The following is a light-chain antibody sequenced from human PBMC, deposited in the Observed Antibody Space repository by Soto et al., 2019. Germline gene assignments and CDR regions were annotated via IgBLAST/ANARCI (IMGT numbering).Light chain of an antibody. Sequence: EIVLTQSPGTVSLSPGERATLSCRASQSVSRSYLAWYQLKPGQAPRLLIYGASSRATGIPDRFSGSGSGTDFTLTISRLEPEDFAVYYCQQYGSSTYTCGQGTKLEIK. CDR1: QSVSRSY. V-gene: IGKV3-20*01. CDR2: GAS. J-gene: IGKJ2*01. CDR3: QQYGSSTYT.